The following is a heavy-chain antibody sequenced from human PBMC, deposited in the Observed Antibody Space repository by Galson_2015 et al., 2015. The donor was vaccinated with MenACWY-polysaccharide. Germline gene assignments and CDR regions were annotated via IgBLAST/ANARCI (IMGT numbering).Heavy chain of an antibody. CDR1: GYSFTTYW. CDR2: IYPGSSET. CDR3: ARGIGYSTTWFDY. Sequence: QSGAEVTKPGASRQISCQGSGYSFTTYWIGWVRQMPGKGLDWMGIIYPGSSETSSSPSFQGQVTFAAATSINTASLQWSSLEASDTGMYYCARGIGYSTTWFDYWGQGTLVTVSS. V-gene: IGHV5-51*03. D-gene: IGHD2-21*01. J-gene: IGHJ4*02.